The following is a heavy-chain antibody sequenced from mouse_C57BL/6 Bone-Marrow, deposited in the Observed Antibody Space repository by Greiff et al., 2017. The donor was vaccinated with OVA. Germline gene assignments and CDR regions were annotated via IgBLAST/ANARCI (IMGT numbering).Heavy chain of an antibody. CDR3: ARSPYDGSFAY. CDR2: IYPGDGDT. CDR1: GYAFSSSW. J-gene: IGHJ3*01. Sequence: QVQLKQSGPELVKPGASVKISCKASGYAFSSSWMNWVKQRPGKGLEWIGRIYPGDGDTNYNGKFKGKATLTADKSSSTAYMQLSSLPSEDSAVYFCARSPYDGSFAYWGQGTLVTVSA. D-gene: IGHD1-1*01. V-gene: IGHV1-82*01.